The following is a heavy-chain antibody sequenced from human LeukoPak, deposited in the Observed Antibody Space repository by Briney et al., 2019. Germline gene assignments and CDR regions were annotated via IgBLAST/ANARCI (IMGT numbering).Heavy chain of an antibody. D-gene: IGHD3-9*01. CDR1: GFIVSSNY. CDR2: FYTGGTT. CDR3: ARGPLPTIRAFDI. J-gene: IGHJ3*02. V-gene: IGHV3-53*01. Sequence: GGSLRLSCAASGFIVSSNYMSWVRQAPGKGLEWVSVFYTGGTTDYANSVRGRFTISRDNSKNTLYLQMNSLRAEDTAVYYCARGPLPTIRAFDIWGQGTLVTVSS.